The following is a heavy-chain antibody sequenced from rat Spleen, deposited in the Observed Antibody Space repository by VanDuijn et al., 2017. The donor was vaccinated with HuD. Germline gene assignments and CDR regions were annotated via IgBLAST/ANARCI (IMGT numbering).Heavy chain of an antibody. D-gene: IGHD1-9*01. V-gene: IGHV5-7*01. Sequence: EVQLVESGGGLVQPGRSLKLSCAASGFTFSDYNMAWVRQAPKKGLEWVATISYDGSSTYYRDSVKGRFTISRDIAKSTLYLQVDSLRSEDTAIYYCARPTTGIPFNYWGQGVMVTVSS. J-gene: IGHJ2*01. CDR1: GFTFSDYN. CDR2: ISYDGSST. CDR3: ARPTTGIPFNY.